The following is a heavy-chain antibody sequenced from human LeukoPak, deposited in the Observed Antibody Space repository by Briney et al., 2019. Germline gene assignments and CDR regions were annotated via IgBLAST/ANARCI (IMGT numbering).Heavy chain of an antibody. CDR3: ASSYYDILTGYSDY. J-gene: IGHJ4*02. D-gene: IGHD3-9*01. Sequence: GGSLRLSCAASGFTFSDYCMSWIRQAPGKGLEWVSYISSSGSTIYYADSVKGRFTISRDNAKNSLFLQMNSLRAEDTAVYYCASSYYDILTGYSDYWGQGTLVTVSS. CDR1: GFTFSDYC. V-gene: IGHV3-11*01. CDR2: ISSSGSTI.